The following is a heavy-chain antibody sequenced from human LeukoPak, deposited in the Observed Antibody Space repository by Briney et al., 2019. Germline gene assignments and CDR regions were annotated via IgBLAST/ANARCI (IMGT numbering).Heavy chain of an antibody. J-gene: IGHJ4*02. CDR3: AKTGTEDGYSIHFDH. Sequence: GGSLRLSCAASGITFTSSGMSWVRQAPRKWLEWISTISGRGGGAYYADCVKGRFTISRDNYKNTVYLKMNSLRGEDTAVYYCAKTGTEDGYSIHFDHWGQGTLVTVSS. CDR1: GITFTSSG. D-gene: IGHD5-24*01. CDR2: ISGRGGGA. V-gene: IGHV3-23*01.